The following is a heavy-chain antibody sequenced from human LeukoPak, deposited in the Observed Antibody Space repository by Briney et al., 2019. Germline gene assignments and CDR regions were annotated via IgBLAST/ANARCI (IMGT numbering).Heavy chain of an antibody. J-gene: IGHJ5*02. CDR3: ARERYCSCGRWSLPPLYH. V-gene: IGHV4-4*07. Sequence: PSETLSLTCTVSGGSISSYYWSWIRQPAGKGLEWIGRIYTSGSTNYNPSLKSRVTMSVDTSKNQFSLKLSSVTAADTGVYYCARERYCSCGRWSLPPLYHWGQGTLVTVSS. CDR1: GGSISSYY. D-gene: IGHD2-15*01. CDR2: IYTSGST.